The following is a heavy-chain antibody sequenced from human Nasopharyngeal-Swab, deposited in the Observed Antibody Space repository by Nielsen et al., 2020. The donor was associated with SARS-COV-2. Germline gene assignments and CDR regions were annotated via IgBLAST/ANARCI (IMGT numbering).Heavy chain of an antibody. D-gene: IGHD2-2*02. J-gene: IGHJ4*02. CDR1: GFPFNGFY. V-gene: IGHV1-2*02. Sequence: ASVKVSCKASGFPFNGFYMHWVRQAPGQGLEWMGWINPNSGGTNYAQKFQGRVTMTRDTSISTAYMELSRLRSDDTAVYYCASSIVVVPAAINYWGQGTLVTVSS. CDR2: INPNSGGT. CDR3: ASSIVVVPAAINY.